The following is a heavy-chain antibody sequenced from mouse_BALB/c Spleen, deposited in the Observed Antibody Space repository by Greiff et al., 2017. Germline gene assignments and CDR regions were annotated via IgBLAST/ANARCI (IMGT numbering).Heavy chain of an antibody. Sequence: QVQLKQPGAELVKPGASVKLSCKASGYTFTSYWMHWVKQRPGQGLEWIGEIDPSDSYTNYNQKFKGKATLTVDKSSSTAYMQLSSLTSEDSAVYYCARRRDWYFDVWGAGTTVTVSS. V-gene: IGHV1-69*02. CDR2: IDPSDSYT. CDR1: GYTFTSYW. CDR3: ARRRDWYFDV. J-gene: IGHJ1*01.